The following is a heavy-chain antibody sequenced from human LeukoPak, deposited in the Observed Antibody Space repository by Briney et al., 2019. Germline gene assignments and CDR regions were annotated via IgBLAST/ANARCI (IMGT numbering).Heavy chain of an antibody. Sequence: GESLKISCKGFGYSFTSYWIGWVRQMPGEGLEWMGVIHPGDSDTRYSPSFQGQVTISTDKSISTAYLQWSSLKASDTAMYYCARATMAFDYWGQGTLVTVSS. CDR3: ARATMAFDY. CDR1: GYSFTSYW. V-gene: IGHV5-51*01. J-gene: IGHJ4*02. D-gene: IGHD3-10*01. CDR2: IHPGDSDT.